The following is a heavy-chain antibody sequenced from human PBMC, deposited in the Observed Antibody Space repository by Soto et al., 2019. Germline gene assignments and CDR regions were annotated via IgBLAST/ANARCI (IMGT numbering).Heavy chain of an antibody. CDR2: ISSSGSTI. Sequence: GGSLRLSCAASGFTFSDYYMSWIRQAPGKGLEWVSYISSSGSTIYYADSVKGRLTISRDNAKNSLYLQMNSLRAEDTAVYYCASGLSRNGPAAPYYYYGMDVWGQGTTVTVSS. CDR3: ASGLSRNGPAAPYYYYGMDV. J-gene: IGHJ6*02. V-gene: IGHV3-11*01. D-gene: IGHD2-2*01. CDR1: GFTFSDYY.